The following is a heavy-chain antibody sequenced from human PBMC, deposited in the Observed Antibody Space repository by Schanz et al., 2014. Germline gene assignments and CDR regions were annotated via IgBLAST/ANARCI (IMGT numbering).Heavy chain of an antibody. CDR1: GFTFSSYG. CDR2: IWYDGSNK. CDR3: ASDGDFDY. V-gene: IGHV3-33*01. J-gene: IGHJ4*02. Sequence: QVQLVESGGGVVQPGRSLRLSCAASGFTFSSYGMHWVRQAPGKGLEWVAIIWYDGSNKYYADSVKGRFTISRDNSKNTLFLQMSSLRAEDAAVYYCASDGDFDYWGQGTLVTVSS.